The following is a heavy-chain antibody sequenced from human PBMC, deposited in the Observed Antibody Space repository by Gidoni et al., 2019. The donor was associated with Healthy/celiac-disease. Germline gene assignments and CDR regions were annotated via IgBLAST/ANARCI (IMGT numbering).Heavy chain of an antibody. J-gene: IGHJ6*02. Sequence: EVQLVESGGGVVQPGGSLRRSCAASGFTFSSYWLQWVRQAPGKGLVWVSRINRDGSSTSYADSVQGRFTSSRDNDKNTLYLQMNSLRAEDTAVYYCARGGGVVQQWLVPERYYYYYGMDVWGQGTTVTVSS. CDR2: INRDGSST. D-gene: IGHD6-19*01. V-gene: IGHV3-74*01. CDR3: ARGGGVVQQWLVPERYYYYYGMDV. CDR1: GFTFSSYW.